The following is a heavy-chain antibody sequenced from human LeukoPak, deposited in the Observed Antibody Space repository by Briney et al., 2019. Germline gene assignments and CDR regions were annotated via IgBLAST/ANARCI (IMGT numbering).Heavy chain of an antibody. D-gene: IGHD3-3*01. V-gene: IGHV3-72*01. J-gene: IGHJ4*02. CDR3: TTDPGYYDFWSGTPRSHYFDY. Sequence: PGGSLRLSCAASGFTFSDQYMDWVRQAPGKGLEWLGRARNKANSHTTAYAASVKARFTISSDDSKNSLYLQMNSLKTEDTAVYYCTTDPGYYDFWSGTPRSHYFDYWGQGTLVTVSS. CDR2: ARNKANSHTT. CDR1: GFTFSDQY.